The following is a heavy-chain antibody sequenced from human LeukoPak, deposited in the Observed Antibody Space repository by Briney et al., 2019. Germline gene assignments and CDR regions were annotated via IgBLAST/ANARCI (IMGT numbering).Heavy chain of an antibody. J-gene: IGHJ5*02. CDR3: ARGGFYYDILTGYLT. CDR2: IYHSGST. D-gene: IGHD3-9*01. Sequence: KPSETLSLTCAVPGYSISSGYYWGWIRQPPGKGLEWIGSIYHSGSTYYNPSLKSRVTISVDTSKNQFSLKLSSVTAADTAVYYCARGGFYYDILTGYLTWGQGTLVTVSS. V-gene: IGHV4-38-2*01. CDR1: GYSISSGYY.